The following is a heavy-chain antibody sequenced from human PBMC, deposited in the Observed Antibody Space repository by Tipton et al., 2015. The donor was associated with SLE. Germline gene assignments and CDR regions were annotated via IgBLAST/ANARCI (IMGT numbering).Heavy chain of an antibody. Sequence: TLSLTCAVYGGSISSRNWWSWIRQPPGKGLQWIGYIFHSGITYYNPSLKSRVTMSVDRSKNQFSLRLTSVTAADTAVYYCATELFRGYTSGWGPDYWGQGTLVTVSS. D-gene: IGHD6-19*01. CDR1: GGSISSRNW. V-gene: IGHV4-30-2*01. J-gene: IGHJ4*02. CDR3: ATELFRGYTSGWGPDY. CDR2: IFHSGIT.